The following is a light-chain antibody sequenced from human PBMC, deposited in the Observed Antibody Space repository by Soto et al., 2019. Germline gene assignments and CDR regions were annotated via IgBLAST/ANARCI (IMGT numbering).Light chain of an antibody. J-gene: IGKJ1*01. CDR3: QQRSHWPRT. V-gene: IGKV3D-20*02. CDR2: GAS. Sequence: EILLAQSPGTLSLSPGERPTLSWRASQSVSSSYLAWYQQKPGQAPRLLMYGASTRDTGIPARFSGSGSGTDFSLTISRLEPEDFEVYYCQQRSHWPRTFGQGTKVDIK. CDR1: QSVSSSY.